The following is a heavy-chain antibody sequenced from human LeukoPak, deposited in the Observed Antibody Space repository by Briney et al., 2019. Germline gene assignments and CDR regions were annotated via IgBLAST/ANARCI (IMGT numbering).Heavy chain of an antibody. CDR1: GGSISSGDYY. V-gene: IGHV4-30-4*01. Sequence: SETLSLTCTVSGGSISSGDYYWSWIRQPPGKGLEWIGYIYYSGSTYYNPSPKSRLTISVDTSKNQFSLKLSSVTAADTAVYYCAREVRGVSFFDYWGQGTLVTVSS. D-gene: IGHD3-10*01. CDR2: IYYSGST. CDR3: AREVRGVSFFDY. J-gene: IGHJ4*02.